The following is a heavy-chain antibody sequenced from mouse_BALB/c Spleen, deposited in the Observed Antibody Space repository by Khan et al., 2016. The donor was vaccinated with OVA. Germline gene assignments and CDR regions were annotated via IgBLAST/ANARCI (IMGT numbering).Heavy chain of an antibody. CDR3: ASGLHYCGIYFDS. V-gene: IGHV3-6*02. Sequence: EVQLQESGPGLVKPSQSLSLTCSVTGYSIPSGYFWYWIRQFPGNKLEWMGYIRYDGSNNYNPSLKNRISITRDTSKNQSFLKLNSVTTEVTASSYCASGLHYCGIYFDSWGQGTTLTVAS. CDR2: IRYDGSN. J-gene: IGHJ2*01. CDR1: GYSIPSGYF. D-gene: IGHD1-2*01.